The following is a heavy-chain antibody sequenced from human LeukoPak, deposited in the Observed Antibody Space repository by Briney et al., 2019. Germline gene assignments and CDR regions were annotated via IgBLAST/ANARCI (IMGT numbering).Heavy chain of an antibody. CDR2: TWYDGSER. D-gene: IGHD2-21*02. V-gene: IGHV3-33*08. Sequence: PGGSLRLSCAASGFTFSSYAMHWVRQAPGKGLEWVAVTWYDGSERYYADSVKGRFTISRDNSKNTLYLQMNSLRAEDTAVYYCARDYCGGDCYGLDYWGQGALVTVSS. J-gene: IGHJ4*02. CDR3: ARDYCGGDCYGLDY. CDR1: GFTFSSYA.